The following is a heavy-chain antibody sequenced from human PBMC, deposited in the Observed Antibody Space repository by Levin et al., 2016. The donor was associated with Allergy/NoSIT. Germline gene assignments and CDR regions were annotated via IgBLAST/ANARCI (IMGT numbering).Heavy chain of an antibody. V-gene: IGHV3-23*01. J-gene: IGHJ6*02. CDR2: ISGSGGST. Sequence: GGSLRLSCAASGFTFSSYAMSWVRQAPGKGLEWVSAISGSGGSTYYADSVKGRLTISRDNSKNTLYLQMNSLRAEDTAVYYCAMGPGGSSPPNGLMDVWGQGTTVTVSS. D-gene: IGHD6-13*01. CDR3: AMGPGGSSPPNGLMDV. CDR1: GFTFSSYA.